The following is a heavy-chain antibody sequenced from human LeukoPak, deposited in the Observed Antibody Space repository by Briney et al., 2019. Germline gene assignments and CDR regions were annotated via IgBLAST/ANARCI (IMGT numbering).Heavy chain of an antibody. V-gene: IGHV1-18*01. Sequence: ASVKVSCKASGYTFTSYGISWVRQAPGQGLEWMGWISAYNGNTNYAQKLQGRVTMTTDTSTSTAYMELRSLRSDDTAVYYCAREIRGSGSYYNVIRWFDPWGQGTLVTVSS. CDR2: ISAYNGNT. CDR3: AREIRGSGSYYNVIRWFDP. CDR1: GYTFTSYG. D-gene: IGHD3-10*01. J-gene: IGHJ5*02.